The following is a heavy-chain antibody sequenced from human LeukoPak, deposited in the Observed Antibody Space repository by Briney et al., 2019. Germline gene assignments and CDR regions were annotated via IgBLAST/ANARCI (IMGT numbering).Heavy chain of an antibody. V-gene: IGHV4-31*11. CDR3: AREGNYDSSGPDAFDI. CDR1: GGSFSGYY. CDR2: IYYSGST. D-gene: IGHD3-22*01. Sequence: NPSETLFLTCAVYGGSFSGYYWSWIRQHPGKGLEWIGYIYYSGSTYYNPSLKSRVTISVDTSKNQFSLKLSSVTAADTAVYYCAREGNYDSSGPDAFDIWGQGTMVTVSS. J-gene: IGHJ3*02.